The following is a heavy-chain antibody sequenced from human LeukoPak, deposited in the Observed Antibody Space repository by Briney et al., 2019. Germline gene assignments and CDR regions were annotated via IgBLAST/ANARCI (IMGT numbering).Heavy chain of an antibody. CDR1: GGSISSGGYY. D-gene: IGHD3-3*01. V-gene: IGHV4-31*03. Sequence: SETLSLTCTVSGGSISSGGYYWSWIRQHPGEGLEWIGYIYYSESTYYNPSLKSRVTISVDTSKNQFSLNLSSVTAADTAVYYCASKKDFWSGYYTGIISWGQGTLVTVSS. CDR3: ASKKDFWSGYYTGIIS. J-gene: IGHJ5*02. CDR2: IYYSEST.